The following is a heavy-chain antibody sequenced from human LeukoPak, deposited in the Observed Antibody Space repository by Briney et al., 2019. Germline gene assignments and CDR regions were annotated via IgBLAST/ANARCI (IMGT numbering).Heavy chain of an antibody. CDR3: TKGRYSGSLERGFGY. D-gene: IGHD1-26*01. Sequence: QPGGSLRLSRAASGVTLSTYAMSWARQAPGKGLEWVSGISSSGSGDNTYYADSVKGRFTISRDNSKNTLYLQMNSLRAEDTAVYYCTKGRYSGSLERGFGYWGQGTLVTVSS. CDR2: ISSSGSGDNT. J-gene: IGHJ4*02. V-gene: IGHV3-23*01. CDR1: GVTLSTYA.